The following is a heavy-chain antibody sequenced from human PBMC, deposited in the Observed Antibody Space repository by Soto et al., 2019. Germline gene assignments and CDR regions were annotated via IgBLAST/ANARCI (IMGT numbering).Heavy chain of an antibody. D-gene: IGHD3-10*01. CDR2: IYYSGST. V-gene: IGHV4-39*01. CDR3: ASPIHYYYGSGSYQTGDNYYYGMDV. J-gene: IGHJ6*02. Sequence: SETLSLTFTVSGGSISSSSYYWGWIRQPPGKGLEWIGSIYYSGSTYYNPSLKSRVTISVDTSKNQFSLKLSSVTAADTAVYYCASPIHYYYGSGSYQTGDNYYYGMDVWGQGTTVTVSS. CDR1: GGSISSSSYY.